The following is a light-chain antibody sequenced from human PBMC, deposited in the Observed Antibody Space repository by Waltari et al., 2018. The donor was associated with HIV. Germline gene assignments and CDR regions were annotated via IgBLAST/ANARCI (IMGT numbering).Light chain of an antibody. CDR2: GAS. CDR1: QNIKNY. J-gene: IGKJ1*01. V-gene: IGKV1-39*01. CDR3: QHSYSPPPT. Sequence: DIQMTQSPSSLSASVGDRVTITCRASQNIKNYLSWYQQKPGKAPKLLIYGASSLKSGVPSRFSGSGSGKDFTLAINSLQPEDFATYYCQHSYSPPPTFGQGTKVEI.